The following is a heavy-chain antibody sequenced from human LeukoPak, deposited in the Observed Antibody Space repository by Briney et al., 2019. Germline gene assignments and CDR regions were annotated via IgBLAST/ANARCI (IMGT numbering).Heavy chain of an antibody. Sequence: SETLSLTCTVSGGSISSSSYYWGWIRQPPGKGLEWIGSIYYSGSTYYNPSLKSRVTISVDTSKNQFSLKLGSVTAADTAVYYCARMYSGSYLNHYYYYYYMDVWGKGTTVTVSS. CDR2: IYYSGST. CDR1: GGSISSSSYY. V-gene: IGHV4-39*01. CDR3: ARMYSGSYLNHYYYYYYMDV. D-gene: IGHD1-26*01. J-gene: IGHJ6*03.